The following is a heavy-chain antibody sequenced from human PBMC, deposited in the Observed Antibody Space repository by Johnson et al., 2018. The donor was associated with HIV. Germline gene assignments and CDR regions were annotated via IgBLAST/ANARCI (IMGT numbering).Heavy chain of an antibody. CDR2: INWHCGNT. Sequence: VQLVESGGGVLRPGASLRLSCEGFGFIFDDYGLNWVRQDLGKGLAWVSGINWHCGNTGYAASVKGRCTISRDNDKSSGYIQMNNLRAGDTAFYYCARRDSGSLSFDLWGQGTMVTVSS. CDR3: ARRDSGSLSFDL. D-gene: IGHD1-26*01. V-gene: IGHV3-20*04. J-gene: IGHJ3*01. CDR1: GFIFDDYG.